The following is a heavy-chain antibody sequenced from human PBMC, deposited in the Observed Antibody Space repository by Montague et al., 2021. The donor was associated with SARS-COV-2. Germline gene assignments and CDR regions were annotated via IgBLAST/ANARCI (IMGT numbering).Heavy chain of an antibody. CDR1: GVSISSSSYY. CDR2: IFYSGXT. D-gene: IGHD6-13*01. J-gene: IGHJ6*02. CDR3: ARVGRQQLVRLSGMDV. V-gene: IGHV4-39*07. Sequence: SETLSLTCNVSGVSISSSSYYWGWIRQPPGKGLEWIGSIFYSGXTXYXXXXKXRVTISVDTSKNQFSLKLSSVTAADTAVYYCARVGRQQLVRLSGMDVWGQGTTVTVSS.